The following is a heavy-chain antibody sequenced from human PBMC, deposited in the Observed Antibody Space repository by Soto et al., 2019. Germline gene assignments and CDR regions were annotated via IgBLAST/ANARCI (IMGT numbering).Heavy chain of an antibody. J-gene: IGHJ5*02. CDR1: GYTLTELS. V-gene: IGHV1-24*01. Sequence: ASVKVSCKVSGYTLTELSMHWVRQAPGKGLEWMGGFDPEDGETIYAQKFQGRVTMTEDTSTDTAYMELSSLRSEDTAVYYCATVVGRCYGSGSYYWFDPWGQGTLVTVSS. D-gene: IGHD3-10*01. CDR2: FDPEDGET. CDR3: ATVVGRCYGSGSYYWFDP.